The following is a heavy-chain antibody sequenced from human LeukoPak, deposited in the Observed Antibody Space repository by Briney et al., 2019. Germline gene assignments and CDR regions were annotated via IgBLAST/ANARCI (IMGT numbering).Heavy chain of an antibody. Sequence: SETLSLTCTVSGGSISSYYWSWIRQPPGRGLEWIGYIYYSGSTNYNPSLKSRVTISVDTSKNQFSLKLSSVTAADTAVYYCARMVGWFDPWGQGTLVTVSS. V-gene: IGHV4-59*01. CDR2: IYYSGST. J-gene: IGHJ5*02. CDR3: ARMVGWFDP. CDR1: GGSISSYY. D-gene: IGHD3-10*01.